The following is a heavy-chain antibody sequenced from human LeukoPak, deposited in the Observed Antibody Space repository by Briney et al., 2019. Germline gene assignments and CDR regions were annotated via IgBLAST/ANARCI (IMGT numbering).Heavy chain of an antibody. Sequence: PSETLSLTCAVYGGSFSGYYWSWIRQPPGKGLDWIGSIYHSGSTYYNPSLKSRVTISVDTSKNQFSLKLSSVTAADTAVYYCARSYYYDSSGYHPFDYWGQGTLVTVSS. D-gene: IGHD3-22*01. CDR2: IYHSGST. V-gene: IGHV4-34*01. CDR3: ARSYYYDSSGYHPFDY. CDR1: GGSFSGYY. J-gene: IGHJ4*02.